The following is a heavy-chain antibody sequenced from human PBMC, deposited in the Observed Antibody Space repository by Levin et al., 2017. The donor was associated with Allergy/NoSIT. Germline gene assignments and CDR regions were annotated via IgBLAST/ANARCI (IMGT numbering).Heavy chain of an antibody. D-gene: IGHD6-19*01. CDR3: ASPQTSGWTAEYFHH. J-gene: IGHJ1*01. Sequence: KISCKASGGTFSSYTISWVRQAPGQGLEWMGRIIPILTIANYAQKFQGRVTITADKPTGTVYMQLSSLRSEDTAVYYCASPQTSGWTAEYFHHWGQGTLVTVSS. CDR1: GGTFSSYT. V-gene: IGHV1-69*02. CDR2: IIPILTIA.